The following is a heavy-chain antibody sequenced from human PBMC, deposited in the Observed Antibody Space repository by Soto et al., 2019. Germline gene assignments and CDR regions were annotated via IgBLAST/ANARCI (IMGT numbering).Heavy chain of an antibody. CDR1: GGTFSSYA. CDR3: ARGINRRYYGMDV. Sequence: SVKVSCKASGGTFSSYAISWVRQAPGQGLEWVGGIIPIFGTANYAQKFQGRVTITADESTSTAYMELSSLRSEDTAVYYCARGINRRYYGMDVWGQGTTVTVSS. J-gene: IGHJ6*02. V-gene: IGHV1-69*13. CDR2: IIPIFGTA.